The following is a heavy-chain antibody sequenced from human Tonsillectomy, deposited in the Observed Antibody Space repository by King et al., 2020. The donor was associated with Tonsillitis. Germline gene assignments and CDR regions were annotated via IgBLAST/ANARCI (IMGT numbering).Heavy chain of an antibody. J-gene: IGHJ5*02. D-gene: IGHD3-9*01. Sequence: QLVQSGAEVKKPGSSVKVSCKASGGTFSNYAITWVRQAPGQGLEWMGRIIPILDIANYAQKFQGRVTITADKSPGKAYMELSSLRSEDTAVFYCARDTALRYFDWPMYNWFDTWGQGTLVTVSS. CDR1: GGTFSNYA. CDR3: ARDTALRYFDWPMYNWFDT. V-gene: IGHV1-69*04. CDR2: IIPILDIA.